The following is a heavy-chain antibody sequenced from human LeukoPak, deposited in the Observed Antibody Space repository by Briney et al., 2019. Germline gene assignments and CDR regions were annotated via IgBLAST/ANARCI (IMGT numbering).Heavy chain of an antibody. CDR1: GFTFRSYT. Sequence: GGSLRLSCAASGFTFRSYTMNWVRQAPGKGLEWVSSISSSSSSIYYADSVKGRFTISRDNAKRSLYLQMNSLRAEDTAMYYCARGFCTSTSCYGSYWGQGTLVTVSS. V-gene: IGHV3-21*01. CDR3: ARGFCTSTSCYGSY. D-gene: IGHD2-2*01. CDR2: ISSSSSSI. J-gene: IGHJ4*02.